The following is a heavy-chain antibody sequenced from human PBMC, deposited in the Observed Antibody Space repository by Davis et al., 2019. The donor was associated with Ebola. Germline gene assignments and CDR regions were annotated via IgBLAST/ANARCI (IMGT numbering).Heavy chain of an antibody. J-gene: IGHJ6*02. CDR3: AKDWGRITGTPFLYYYYGMDV. CDR2: ISYDGSNK. Sequence: GGSLRLSCAASGFTFSSYGMHWVRQAPGKGLEWVAFISYDGSNKYYADSVKGRFTISRDNSKNTLYLQMSSLRAEDTAVYYCAKDWGRITGTPFLYYYYGMDVWGQGTTVTVSS. D-gene: IGHD1-7*01. V-gene: IGHV3-30*18. CDR1: GFTFSSYG.